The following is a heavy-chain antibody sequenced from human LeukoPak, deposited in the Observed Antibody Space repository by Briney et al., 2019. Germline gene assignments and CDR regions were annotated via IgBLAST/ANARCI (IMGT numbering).Heavy chain of an antibody. CDR2: INPDGRDK. D-gene: IGHD2-21*02. CDR1: GFTFNKCW. Sequence: GGSLRLSCVVSGFTFNKCWMNWVRQAPGKGLEWVAHINPDGRDKYYVDSVKGRFTISRDNAENSLYLQMNSLRVEDTAVYYCTSWGDTTAEYFQRWGQGTLVTVSP. J-gene: IGHJ1*01. V-gene: IGHV3-7*01. CDR3: TSWGDTTAEYFQR.